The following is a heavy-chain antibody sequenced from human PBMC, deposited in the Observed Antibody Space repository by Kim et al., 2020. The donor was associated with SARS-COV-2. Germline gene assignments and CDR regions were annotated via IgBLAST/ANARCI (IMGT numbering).Heavy chain of an antibody. V-gene: IGHV6-1*01. CDR3: ARERSSSGYYFDY. D-gene: IGHD6-13*01. Sequence: YAVSVKSRITINPDTSKNQFSLQLNSVTPEDTAVYYCARERSSSGYYFDYWGQGTLVTVSS. J-gene: IGHJ4*02.